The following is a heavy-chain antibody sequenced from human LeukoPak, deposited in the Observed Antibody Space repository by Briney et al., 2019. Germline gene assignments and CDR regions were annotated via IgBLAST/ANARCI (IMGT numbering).Heavy chain of an antibody. CDR3: AKRGVVIRVILVGFHKEAYYFDT. J-gene: IGHJ4*02. V-gene: IGHV3-23*01. CDR1: GITLSNYG. D-gene: IGHD3-10*01. Sequence: ESGGSLRLSCAVSGITLSNYGMSWVRQAPGKGLEWVAGISDSGGRTNYADSVKGRFTISRDNPKNTLYLQMNSLRAEDTAVYFCAKRGVVIRVILVGFHKEAYYFDTWGQGVLVTVSS. CDR2: ISDSGGRT.